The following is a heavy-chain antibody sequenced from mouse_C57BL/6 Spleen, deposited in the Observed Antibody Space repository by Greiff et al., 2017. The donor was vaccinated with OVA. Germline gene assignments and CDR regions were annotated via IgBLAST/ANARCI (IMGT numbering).Heavy chain of an antibody. CDR2: INPGSGGT. CDR1: GYAFTNYL. Sequence: QVQLQQSGAELVRPGTSVKVSCKASGYAFTNYLIEWVKQRPGQGLEWIGVINPGSGGTNYNEKFKGKATLTADKSSSTAYMQLSSLTSEDSAVYFCARRYYYGMDYWGQGTSVTVSS. CDR3: ARRYYYGMDY. V-gene: IGHV1-54*01. J-gene: IGHJ4*01.